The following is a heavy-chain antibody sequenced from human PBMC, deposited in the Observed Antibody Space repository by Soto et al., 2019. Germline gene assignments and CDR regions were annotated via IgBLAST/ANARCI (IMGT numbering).Heavy chain of an antibody. J-gene: IGHJ4*02. CDR1: GYTFTSYC. CDR3: SRSEVYSSVWLDY. Sequence: ASVNVSCKASGYTFTSYCISWVRQAPGQGLEWMGWISAYNGNTNYAQKLQGRVTMTTDTSTSTAYMERRSLRSDDTAVYYCSRSEVYSSVWLDYWGQALLVTVSS. CDR2: ISAYNGNT. D-gene: IGHD6-19*01. V-gene: IGHV1-18*01.